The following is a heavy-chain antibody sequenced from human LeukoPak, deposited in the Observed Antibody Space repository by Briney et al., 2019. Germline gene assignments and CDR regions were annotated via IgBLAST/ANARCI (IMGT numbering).Heavy chain of an antibody. D-gene: IGHD5-18*01. J-gene: IGHJ4*02. CDR2: MNPNSGNT. V-gene: IGHV1-8*01. CDR1: GYTFTSYD. CDR3: ALVDTAMVSFDY. Sequence: ASVKVSCKASGYTFTSYDINWVRQATGQGLEWMGWMNPNSGNTGYAQKFQGRVTITTDESTSTAYMELSSLRSEDTAVYYCALVDTAMVSFDYWGQGTLVTVSS.